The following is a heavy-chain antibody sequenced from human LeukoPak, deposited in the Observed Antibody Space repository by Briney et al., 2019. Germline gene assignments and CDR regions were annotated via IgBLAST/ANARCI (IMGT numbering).Heavy chain of an antibody. J-gene: IGHJ6*03. CDR1: GFTFSSYG. CDR2: IRYDGSNK. V-gene: IGHV3-30*02. D-gene: IGHD3-10*01. CDR3: ARRGSGSSGYYYYYYMDV. Sequence: GGSLRLSCAASGFTFSSYGMHWVRQAPGKGLEWVAFIRYDGSNKYYSDSVKGRFTMSRDNSKNTLYLQMNSLRAEDTAVYYCARRGSGSSGYYYYYYMDVWGKGATVTISS.